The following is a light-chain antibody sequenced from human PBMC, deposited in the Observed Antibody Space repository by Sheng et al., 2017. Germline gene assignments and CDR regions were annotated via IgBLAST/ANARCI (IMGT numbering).Light chain of an antibody. CDR1: SGSIATNY. CDR3: QSYDSSNPWV. Sequence: FMLTQPHSVSESPGKTVTISCTRSSGSIATNYVQWYQQRPGSSPTTVIYEDDQRPSGVPDRFSGSIDSSSNSASLTISGLKTEDEADYFCQSYDSSNPWVIGGGTRLTVL. J-gene: IGLJ3*02. V-gene: IGLV6-57*01. CDR2: EDD.